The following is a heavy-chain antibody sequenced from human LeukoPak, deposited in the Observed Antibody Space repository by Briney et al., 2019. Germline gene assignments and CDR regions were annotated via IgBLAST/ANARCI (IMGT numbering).Heavy chain of an antibody. Sequence: PSETLSLTCTVSGGSISTSTYYWGWIRQPPGKGLEWIGSIYDNGSTYYNPSLKSRVTMSVDTSKNRFSLKLSSVTAADTAVYYCARHGTVLLWFGELFPDNWFDPWGQGTLVTVSS. CDR2: IYDNGST. CDR1: GGSISTSTYY. CDR3: ARHGTVLLWFGELFPDNWFDP. V-gene: IGHV4-39*01. D-gene: IGHD3-10*01. J-gene: IGHJ5*02.